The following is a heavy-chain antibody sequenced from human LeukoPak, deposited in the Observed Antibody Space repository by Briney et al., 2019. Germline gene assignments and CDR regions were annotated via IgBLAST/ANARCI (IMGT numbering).Heavy chain of an antibody. V-gene: IGHV1-69*02. CDR2: IIPILGIA. J-gene: IGHJ3*02. Sequence: GASVKVSCKASGGTFSIYTISWVRQAPGQGLEWMGRIIPILGIANYAQKFQGRVTITADKSTSTAYMELSSLKSEDTAVYYCARAPGIAAIGAFDIWGQGTMVTVSS. CDR1: GGTFSIYT. D-gene: IGHD6-25*01. CDR3: ARAPGIAAIGAFDI.